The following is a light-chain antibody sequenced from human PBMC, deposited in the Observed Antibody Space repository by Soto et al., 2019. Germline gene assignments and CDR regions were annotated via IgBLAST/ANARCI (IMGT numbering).Light chain of an antibody. CDR3: QQRSNWSPNT. CDR2: DAS. J-gene: IGKJ2*01. Sequence: EIVLTQSPATLSLSPGERATLSCRASQSVSSYLAWYQQKPGQAPSLLIYDASNRATGIPARFSCSGSGTDFTLTISSLEPEDFAVYYCQQRSNWSPNTFGQGTKLEIK. CDR1: QSVSSY. V-gene: IGKV3-11*01.